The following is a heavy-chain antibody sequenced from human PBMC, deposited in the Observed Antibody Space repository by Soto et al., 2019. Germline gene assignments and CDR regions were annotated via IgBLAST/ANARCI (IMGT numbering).Heavy chain of an antibody. V-gene: IGHV3-9*01. CDR2: ISWNSGSI. J-gene: IGHJ4*02. D-gene: IGHD6-13*01. CDR3: AKDIRGNSGPQLIDY. CDR1: GFTFDDYA. Sequence: GGSLRLSCAASGFTFDDYAMHWVRQAPGKGLEWVSGISWNSGSIGYADSVKGRFTISRDNAKNSLYLQMNSLRAEDTALYYCAKDIRGNSGPQLIDYWGQGSLVIVSS.